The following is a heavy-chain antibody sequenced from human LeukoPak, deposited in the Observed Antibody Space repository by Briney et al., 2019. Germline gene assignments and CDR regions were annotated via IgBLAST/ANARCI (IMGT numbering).Heavy chain of an antibody. CDR3: ATRYSGSYFLQH. D-gene: IGHD1-26*01. J-gene: IGHJ1*01. CDR1: GYTFTSYY. Sequence: ASVKVSCKASGYTFTSYYMHWVRQAPGQGLEWMGIINPSGGSTSYAQKFQGRVTMTRDMSTSTVYMELSSLRSDDTAVYYCATRYSGSYFLQHWGQGTLVTVSS. V-gene: IGHV1-46*01. CDR2: INPSGGST.